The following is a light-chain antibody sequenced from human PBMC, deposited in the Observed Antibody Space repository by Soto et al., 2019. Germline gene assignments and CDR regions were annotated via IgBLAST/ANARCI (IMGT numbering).Light chain of an antibody. J-gene: IGKJ1*01. CDR1: QSVSSSY. CDR3: QQYGSSPWT. Sequence: EIVLPQSPGTLSLSPGERATLSCRASQSVSSSYLAWYQQKPGQAPRLLIYGASSRATGIPDRFSGSGSGTDFTLTISRLEPEDFAVYYCQQYGSSPWTFGQGTKV. V-gene: IGKV3-20*01. CDR2: GAS.